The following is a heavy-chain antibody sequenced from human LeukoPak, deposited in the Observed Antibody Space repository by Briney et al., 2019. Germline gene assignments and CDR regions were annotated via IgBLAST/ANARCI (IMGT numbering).Heavy chain of an antibody. CDR1: GYTFTGYY. CDR3: ARRARPMATITYYFDY. J-gene: IGHJ4*02. V-gene: IGHV1-2*02. D-gene: IGHD5-12*01. CDR2: INPNSGGT. Sequence: ASVTVSCKASGYTFTGYYMHWVRQAPGQGLEWMGWINPNSGGTNYAQKFQGRVTMTRDTTISTAYMELSRLRSDDTAVYYCARRARPMATITYYFDYWGQGTLVTVSS.